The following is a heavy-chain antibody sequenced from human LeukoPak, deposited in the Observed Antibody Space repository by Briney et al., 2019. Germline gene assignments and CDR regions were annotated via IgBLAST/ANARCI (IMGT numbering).Heavy chain of an antibody. CDR2: IIPIFGTA. V-gene: IGHV1-69*05. CDR3: ARPAPESDYYDSSGYLDY. D-gene: IGHD3-22*01. J-gene: IGHJ4*02. CDR1: GGTFSSYA. Sequence: ASVKVSCKASGGTFSSYAISWVRQAPGQGLEWMGGIIPIFGTANYAQKFQGRVTITTDESTSTAYMELSSLRSEDTAVYYCARPAPESDYYDSSGYLDYWGQGTPVTVSS.